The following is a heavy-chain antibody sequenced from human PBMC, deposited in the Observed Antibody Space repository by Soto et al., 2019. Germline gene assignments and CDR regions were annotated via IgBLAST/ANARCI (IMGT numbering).Heavy chain of an antibody. D-gene: IGHD1-20*01. J-gene: IGHJ3*02. CDR1: GGSISSYY. CDR3: ARDNWNDEFRAFDI. Sequence: SETLSLTCTVSGGSISSYYWSWVRQPPGKGLEWIGYFYYAGSTNYNPSLKSRVTISLDTSKNQFSLRLSSVTAADTAFYYCARDNWNDEFRAFDIWGQGTMVTVSS. V-gene: IGHV4-59*01. CDR2: FYYAGST.